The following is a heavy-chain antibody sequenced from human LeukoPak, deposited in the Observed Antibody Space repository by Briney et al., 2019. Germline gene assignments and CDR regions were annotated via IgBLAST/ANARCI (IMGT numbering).Heavy chain of an antibody. J-gene: IGHJ6*02. D-gene: IGHD6-6*01. CDR1: GYTFTSYD. Sequence: ASVKVSCKASGYTFTSYDINWVRQATGQGLEWMGWMNPNSGNTGCAQKFQGRVTMTRNTSISTAYVELSSLRSEDTAVYYCASGSSGEGYYYYGMDVWGQGTTVTVSS. CDR2: MNPNSGNT. CDR3: ASGSSGEGYYYYGMDV. V-gene: IGHV1-8*01.